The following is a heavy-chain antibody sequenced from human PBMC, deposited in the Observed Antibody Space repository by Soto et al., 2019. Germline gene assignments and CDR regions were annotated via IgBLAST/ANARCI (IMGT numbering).Heavy chain of an antibody. CDR3: AKDGSGSYYNPLYYYYGMDV. V-gene: IGHV3-30*18. J-gene: IGHJ6*02. CDR2: ISYDGSNK. Sequence: QVQLVESGGGVVQPGRSLRLSCAASGFTFSSYSMHWVRQAPGKGLEWVAVISYDGSNKYYADSVKGRFTISRDNSKNTLYLQMNSLRAEDTAVYYCAKDGSGSYYNPLYYYYGMDVWGQGTTVTVSS. CDR1: GFTFSSYS. D-gene: IGHD3-10*01.